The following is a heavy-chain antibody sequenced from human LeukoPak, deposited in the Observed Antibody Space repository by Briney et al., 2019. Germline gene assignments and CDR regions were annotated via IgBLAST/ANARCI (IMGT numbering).Heavy chain of an antibody. J-gene: IGHJ6*02. CDR3: AKAIRYCSGGSCYSSLYYGMDV. CDR2: VSGSGGSP. V-gene: IGHV3-23*01. CDR1: GFTFSSYA. D-gene: IGHD2-15*01. Sequence: PGASLRLSCAASGFTFSSYAMSWVRQAPGKGLEWVSAVSGSGGSPYYADSVKGRFTISRDNSKNTLYLQMNSLRAEDTAVYYCAKAIRYCSGGSCYSSLYYGMDVWGQGTTVTVSS.